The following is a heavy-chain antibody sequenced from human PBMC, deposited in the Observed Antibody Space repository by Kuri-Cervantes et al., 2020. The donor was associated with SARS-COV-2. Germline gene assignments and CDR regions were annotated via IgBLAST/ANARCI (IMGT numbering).Heavy chain of an antibody. CDR1: GFTFSSYW. D-gene: IGHD6-13*01. CDR3: ARFSGSSSWYPGRYYYYMDV. V-gene: IGHV3-7*01. CDR2: IKQDGSEK. J-gene: IGHJ6*03. Sequence: GGSLRLACAASGFTFSSYWISWVRQAPGKGLEWVANIKQDGSEKYYVDSVKGRFTISRDNAKNSLYLQMNSLRAEETAVYYCARFSGSSSWYPGRYYYYMDVWGKGTTVTVSS.